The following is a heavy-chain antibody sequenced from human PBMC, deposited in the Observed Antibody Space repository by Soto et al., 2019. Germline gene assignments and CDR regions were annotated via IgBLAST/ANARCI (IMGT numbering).Heavy chain of an antibody. V-gene: IGHV3-30*03. CDR1: GFTFSSYG. CDR2: ISYDGSNK. Sequence: QVQLVESGGGVVQPGRSLRLSCAASGFTFSSYGMHWVRQAPGKGLEWVAVISYDGSNKYYADSVKGRFTISRDNSKNTLSLQMNSLRAEDTAVYYCASSGSGYYPDYWGQGTLVTVSS. J-gene: IGHJ4*02. CDR3: ASSGSGYYPDY. D-gene: IGHD3-3*01.